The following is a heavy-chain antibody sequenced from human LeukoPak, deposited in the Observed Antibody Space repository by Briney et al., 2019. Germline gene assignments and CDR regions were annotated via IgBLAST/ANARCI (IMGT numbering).Heavy chain of an antibody. V-gene: IGHV3-30-3*01. D-gene: IGHD5-24*01. CDR2: ISYDESSK. Sequence: ERSLRLSCAAPGFTFSYYAMHWVRQAPGKGLEWVAVISYDESSKYYADSVKGRFTISRDNPKNTLYLQLNSLRAEDTAVYYCARGGRDGYSSADFWGQGTLVTVSS. CDR3: ARGGRDGYSSADF. CDR1: GFTFSYYA. J-gene: IGHJ4*02.